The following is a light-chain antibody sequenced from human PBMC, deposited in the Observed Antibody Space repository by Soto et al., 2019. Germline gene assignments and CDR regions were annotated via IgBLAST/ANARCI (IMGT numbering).Light chain of an antibody. Sequence: EIVMTQSPATLSVSPGERATLSCRASQRVISSYLAWYQQKPGQAPRLLIYGASKRATGIPDRFSGSASGTDFALTISSLQADDFASYYLQQYKSYWTFGQGTKVDIK. J-gene: IGKJ1*01. V-gene: IGKV3D-15*01. CDR3: QQYKSYWT. CDR1: QRVISSY. CDR2: GAS.